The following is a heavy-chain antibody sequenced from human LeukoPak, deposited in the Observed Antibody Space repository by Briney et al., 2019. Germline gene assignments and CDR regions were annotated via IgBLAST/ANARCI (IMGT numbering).Heavy chain of an antibody. CDR1: GGSFSGYY. CDR3: ARLRITMVRGVIIRLYYYYMDV. CDR2: INHSGST. Sequence: SETLSLTCAAYGGSFSGYYWSWIRQPPGKGLEWIGEINHSGSTNYNPSLKSRVTISVDTSKNQFSLKLSSVTAADTAVYYCARLRITMVRGVIIRLYYYYMDVWGKGTTVTISS. V-gene: IGHV4-34*01. J-gene: IGHJ6*03. D-gene: IGHD3-10*01.